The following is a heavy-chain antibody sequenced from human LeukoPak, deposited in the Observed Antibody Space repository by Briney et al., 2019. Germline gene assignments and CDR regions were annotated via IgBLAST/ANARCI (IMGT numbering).Heavy chain of an antibody. V-gene: IGHV1-18*01. CDR2: ISAYNGNT. CDR3: ARDYTPYCSGGSCYEFDP. J-gene: IGHJ5*02. CDR1: GYTFTSYG. D-gene: IGHD2-15*01. Sequence: GASVKVSCKASGYTFTSYGISWVRQAPGQGLEWMGWISAYNGNTNYAQKLQGRVTMTTDTSTSTAYMELRSLRSDDTAVYYCARDYTPYCSGGSCYEFDPWGQGTLVTVSS.